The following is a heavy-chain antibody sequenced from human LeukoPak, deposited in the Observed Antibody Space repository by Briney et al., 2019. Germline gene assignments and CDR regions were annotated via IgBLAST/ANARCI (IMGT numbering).Heavy chain of an antibody. Sequence: SVKVSCKASGGTFSSYAISWVRQAPGQGLEWMGGIIPIFGKANYAQKFQGRVTITTDESTSTAYMELSSLRSEDTAVYYCARRSQKPRWFGEVMGLEYYMDVWGKGTTVTVSS. CDR2: IIPIFGKA. D-gene: IGHD3-10*01. J-gene: IGHJ6*03. CDR1: GGTFSSYA. V-gene: IGHV1-69*05. CDR3: ARRSQKPRWFGEVMGLEYYMDV.